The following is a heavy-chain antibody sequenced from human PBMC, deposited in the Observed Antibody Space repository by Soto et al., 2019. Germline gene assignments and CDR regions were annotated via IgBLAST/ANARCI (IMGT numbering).Heavy chain of an antibody. CDR2: ISGSGDST. CDR3: AKSPAAATLNWFDH. D-gene: IGHD2-2*01. J-gene: IGHJ5*02. V-gene: IGHV3-23*01. CDR1: GVNFKKYG. Sequence: XGSLRLACSASGVNFKKYGVNWVRQAPGKGLEWVAGISGSGDSTYYGDSVKGRFTISRDNSLHTVYLQMDGLRADDTAIYYCAKSPAAATLNWFDHWGQGCLVTVSS.